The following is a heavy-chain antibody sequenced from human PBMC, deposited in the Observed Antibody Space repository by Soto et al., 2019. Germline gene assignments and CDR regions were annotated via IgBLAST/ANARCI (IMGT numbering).Heavy chain of an antibody. CDR2: IYHSGST. Sequence: SETLSLTCAVSGGSISSGGYSWSWIRQPPGKGLEWIGYIYHSGSTYYNPSLKSRVTISVDRSKNQFSLKLSSVTAADTAVYYCARWCMYAPRLDPWGQGTLVTVSS. CDR1: GGSISSGGYS. J-gene: IGHJ5*02. V-gene: IGHV4-30-2*01. D-gene: IGHD2-8*01. CDR3: ARWCMYAPRLDP.